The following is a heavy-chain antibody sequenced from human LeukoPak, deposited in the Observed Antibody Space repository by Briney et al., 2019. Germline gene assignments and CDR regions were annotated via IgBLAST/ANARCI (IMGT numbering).Heavy chain of an antibody. D-gene: IGHD3-22*01. V-gene: IGHV3-49*03. J-gene: IGHJ3*02. CDR1: GFTSGDYA. Sequence: GGSLRLSCTASGFTSGDYAMSWFRQAPGKGLEWVGFIRSKAYGGTAEYAASVKGRFTSSRDDSKSIAYLQMNSLKTEDTAVYYCTRVPIRTVTLVIVVRGQDVFDIWGQGTMVTVSS. CDR3: TRVPIRTVTLVIVVRGQDVFDI. CDR2: IRSKAYGGTA.